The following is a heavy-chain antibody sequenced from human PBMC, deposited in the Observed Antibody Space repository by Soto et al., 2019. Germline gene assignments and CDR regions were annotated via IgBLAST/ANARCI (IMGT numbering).Heavy chain of an antibody. D-gene: IGHD3-16*02. V-gene: IGHV3-23*01. CDR3: AKDSAYYDYVWGSYRPPNWFDP. Sequence: GGSLRLPFAASGFNFSSHAISWVRQAPGKGLGWASAISGSGCSTYYADSVKGRFTISRDNSKNTLYLQMNSLRAEDTAVYYCAKDSAYYDYVWGSYRPPNWFDPRGQRTLVTVST. CDR1: GFNFSSHA. J-gene: IGHJ5*02. CDR2: ISGSGCST.